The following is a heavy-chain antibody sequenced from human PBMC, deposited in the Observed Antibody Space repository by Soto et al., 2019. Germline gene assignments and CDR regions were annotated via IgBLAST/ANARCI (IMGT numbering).Heavy chain of an antibody. CDR2: IWYDGSNK. CDR3: ARPYSGSSWYYFDY. D-gene: IGHD6-13*01. V-gene: IGHV3-33*01. CDR1: GFTFSSYG. Sequence: GGSLRLSCAASGFTFSSYGMHWVRQAPGKGLEWVAVIWYDGSNKYYADSVKGRFTISRDNSKNTLYLQMNSLRAEDTAVYYCARPYSGSSWYYFDYWGQGTLVTVSS. J-gene: IGHJ4*02.